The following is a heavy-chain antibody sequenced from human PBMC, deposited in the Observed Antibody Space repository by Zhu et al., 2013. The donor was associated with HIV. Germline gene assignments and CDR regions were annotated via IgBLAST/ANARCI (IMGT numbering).Heavy chain of an antibody. J-gene: IGHJ4*01. CDR3: ATASVRYSSGRLDY. V-gene: IGHV3-30*03. CDR2: ISYDGSNK. Sequence: VQLVESGGGVVQPGRSLRLSCAASGFTFSSYGMHWVRQAPGKGLEWVAVISYDGSNKYYADSVKGRFTISRDNSKNSVYLQMNSLRAEDTAIYYCATASVRYSSGRLDYVGPRNPGHRLL. CDR1: GFTFSSYG. D-gene: IGHD6-19*01.